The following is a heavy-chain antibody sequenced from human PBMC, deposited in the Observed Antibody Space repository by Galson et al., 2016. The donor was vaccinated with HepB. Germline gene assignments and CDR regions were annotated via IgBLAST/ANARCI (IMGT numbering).Heavy chain of an antibody. Sequence: SLRLSCVVSGFTVSNNFMIWVRQAPGKGLEWVSLIYSVGTTSYADSVRGRFTISRDNSQNTLYLQMNSLRAEDTAVYYCAGRHSQWPHWGQGTLVTVSS. D-gene: IGHD6-19*01. J-gene: IGHJ4*02. V-gene: IGHV3-53*01. CDR3: AGRHSQWPH. CDR2: IYSVGTT. CDR1: GFTVSNNF.